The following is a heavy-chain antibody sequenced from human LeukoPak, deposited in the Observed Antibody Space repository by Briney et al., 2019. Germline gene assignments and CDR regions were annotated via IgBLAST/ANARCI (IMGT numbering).Heavy chain of an antibody. CDR1: GYSISSGYY. V-gene: IGHV4-38-2*01. CDR3: ARHLWELWGRYFDH. D-gene: IGHD1-26*01. J-gene: IGHJ4*02. CDR2: IYHSGST. Sequence: KPSETLSLTCAVSGYSISSGYYWGWIRQPPGKGLEWIGSIYHSGSTYYNPSLKSRVTISVDTSKNQFSLKLSSVTAADTAVYYCARHLWELWGRYFDHWGQGTLVTVSS.